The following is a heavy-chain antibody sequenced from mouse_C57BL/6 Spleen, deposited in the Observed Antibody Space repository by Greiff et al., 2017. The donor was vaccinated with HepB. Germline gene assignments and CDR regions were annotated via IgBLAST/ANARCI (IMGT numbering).Heavy chain of an antibody. CDR2: INPNNGGT. D-gene: IGHD2-1*01. J-gene: IGHJ4*01. CDR1: GYTFTDYY. CDR3: ASPLYGNFLYYYAMDY. Sequence: VQLQQSGPELVKPGASVKISCKASGYTFTDYYMNWVKQSHGKSLEWIGDINPNNGGTSYNQKFKGKATLTVDKSSSTAYMELRSLTSEDSAVYYCASPLYGNFLYYYAMDYWGQGTSVTVSS. V-gene: IGHV1-26*01.